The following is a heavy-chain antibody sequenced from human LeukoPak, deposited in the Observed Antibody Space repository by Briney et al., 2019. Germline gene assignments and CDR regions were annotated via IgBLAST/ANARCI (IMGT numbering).Heavy chain of an antibody. V-gene: IGHV3-13*01. CDR3: TRGAGSSGWDPFDY. CDR2: IGTAGDT. CDR1: GFTFSSYD. D-gene: IGHD6-19*01. J-gene: IGHJ4*02. Sequence: GGSLRLSCAASGFTFSSYDMHWVRHATGKGLEWVSGIGTAGDTYYPGSAKGRFTISRENAKNSLYLQMNSLRAGDTAVYYCTRGAGSSGWDPFDYWGQGTLVTVSS.